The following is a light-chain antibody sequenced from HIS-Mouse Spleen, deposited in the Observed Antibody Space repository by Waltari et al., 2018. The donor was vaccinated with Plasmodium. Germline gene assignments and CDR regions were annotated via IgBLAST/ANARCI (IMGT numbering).Light chain of an antibody. Sequence: DIQMTQSPSPLSASVGYRVTITCRASQSISSWLAWYQQKPGKAPKLLIYKASSLESGVPSRFSGSGSGTEFTLTISSLQPDDFATYYCQQYNSYWTFGQGTKVEIK. CDR2: KAS. CDR1: QSISSW. V-gene: IGKV1-5*03. J-gene: IGKJ1*01. CDR3: QQYNSYWT.